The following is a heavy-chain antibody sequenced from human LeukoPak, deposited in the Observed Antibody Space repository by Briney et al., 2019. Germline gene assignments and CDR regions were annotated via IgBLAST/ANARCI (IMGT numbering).Heavy chain of an antibody. CDR2: ISAYNGNT. CDR3: ARDGARTYYDFWSGYWGPYGMGV. Sequence: ASVKVSCKASGYTFTSYGISWVRQAPGQGLEWMGWISAYNGNTNYAQKLQGRVTMTTDTSTSTAYMELRSLRSDDTAVYYCARDGARTYYDFWSGYWGPYGMGVWGQGTTVTVSS. D-gene: IGHD3-3*01. V-gene: IGHV1-18*01. CDR1: GYTFTSYG. J-gene: IGHJ6*02.